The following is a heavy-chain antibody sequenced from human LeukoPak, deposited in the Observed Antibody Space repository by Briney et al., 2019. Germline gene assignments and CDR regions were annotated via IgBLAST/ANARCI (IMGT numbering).Heavy chain of an antibody. J-gene: IGHJ4*02. CDR2: IGIRGDT. CDR3: ARGGIQVSGIDEFDY. CDR1: GFTFTDYD. D-gene: IGHD6-19*01. Sequence: GGSLRLSCAASGFTFTDYDMHWVRQVIGKGLEWVSAIGIRGDTHYSGSVKDRFTISRENAESSLYLQMNSLRAEDTAVYYCARGGIQVSGIDEFDYWGQGTLVTVSS. V-gene: IGHV3-13*01.